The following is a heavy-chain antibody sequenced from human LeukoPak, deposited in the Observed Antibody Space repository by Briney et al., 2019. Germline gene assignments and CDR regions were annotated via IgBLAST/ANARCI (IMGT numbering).Heavy chain of an antibody. V-gene: IGHV3-30*03. D-gene: IGHD6-19*01. CDR2: ISYDGSNK. J-gene: IGHJ4*02. CDR1: GFTFSSYG. Sequence: GGSLRLSCAASGFTFSSYGMHWVRQAPGKGLEWVAVISYDGSNKYYADSVKGRFTISRDNSKNTLYLQMSSLRAEDTAVYYCASLYSSGRFDYWGQGTLVTVSS. CDR3: ASLYSSGRFDY.